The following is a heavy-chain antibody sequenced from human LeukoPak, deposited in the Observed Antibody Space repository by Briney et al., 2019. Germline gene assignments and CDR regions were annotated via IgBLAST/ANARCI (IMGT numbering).Heavy chain of an antibody. V-gene: IGHV3-30-3*01. J-gene: IGHJ4*02. CDR2: ISYDGSNK. CDR3: ARGEEDFDY. CDR1: GFTFSSYA. Sequence: GGSLRLSCAASGFTFSSYAMYWVRQAPGKGLEWVAVISYDGSNKYYADSVKGRFTISRDNSKNTLYLQMNSLRAEDTAVYYCARGEEDFDYWGQGTLVTVSS.